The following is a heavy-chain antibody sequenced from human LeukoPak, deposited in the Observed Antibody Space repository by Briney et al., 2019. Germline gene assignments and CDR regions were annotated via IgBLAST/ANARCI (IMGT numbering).Heavy chain of an antibody. D-gene: IGHD5-24*01. CDR2: ISSSGNNA. Sequence: GGSLRLSCAGSGFTFSLYAMTWVRQAPGKGLEWVSLISSSGNNAYYADSVKGRFTISRDNSKNTLSLQMNSLRVEDTAIYYCAKDIQLSTWGLGTMVTVSS. CDR3: AKDIQLST. J-gene: IGHJ3*01. CDR1: GFTFSLYA. V-gene: IGHV3-23*01.